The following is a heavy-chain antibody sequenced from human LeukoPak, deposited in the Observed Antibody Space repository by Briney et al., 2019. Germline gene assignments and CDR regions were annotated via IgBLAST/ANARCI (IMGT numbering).Heavy chain of an antibody. CDR1: GFTLRSYV. J-gene: IGHJ3*02. D-gene: IGHD4-17*01. CDR2: ISGSGDST. Sequence: GGSLRLSCVASGFTLRSYVMNWVRQTPGKGLEWVSSISGSGDSTFYADSVKGRFSISRDNAKNSVYLQMNSLRAEDTAVYYCARENDGEPAFDIWGRGTMVTVSS. V-gene: IGHV3-23*01. CDR3: ARENDGEPAFDI.